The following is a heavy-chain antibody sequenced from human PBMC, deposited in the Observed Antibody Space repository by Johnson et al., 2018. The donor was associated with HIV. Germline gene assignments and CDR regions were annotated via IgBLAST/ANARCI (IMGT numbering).Heavy chain of an antibody. CDR3: AKDQWSSSWTNDAFDI. J-gene: IGHJ3*02. CDR1: GFTFSSYW. D-gene: IGHD6-13*01. Sequence: VQLVESGGGLVQPGGSLRLSCAASGFTFSSYWMHWVRQAPGKGLVWVSRINSDGSSTSYADSVKGRFTISRDNAKKSLYLQMNSLRAEDTAVYYCAKDQWSSSWTNDAFDIWGQGTMVTVSS. V-gene: IGHV3-74*01. CDR2: INSDGSST.